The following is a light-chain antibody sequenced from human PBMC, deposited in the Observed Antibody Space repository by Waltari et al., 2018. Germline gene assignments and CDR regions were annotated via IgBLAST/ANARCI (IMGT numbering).Light chain of an antibody. CDR1: QRVSRA. J-gene: IGKJ1*01. CDR2: GAS. Sequence: IVLTPSPGSLSLSPGDRATLSCRARQRVSRALAWYQPQPGQAPRLLIYGASNRATGIPDRFSGSGSGTDFSLTISSLEPEDVAVYYCQHYLRLPATFGQGTKVEIK. CDR3: QHYLRLPAT. V-gene: IGKV3-20*01.